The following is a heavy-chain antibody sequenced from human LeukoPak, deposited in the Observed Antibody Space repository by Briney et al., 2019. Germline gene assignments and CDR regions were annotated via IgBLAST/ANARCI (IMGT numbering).Heavy chain of an antibody. Sequence: SETLSLTCTVSGGSISSSSYYWGWIRQPPGKGLEWIGTIFYSGSTYYNPSLKSRVTISVDTSKNQFSLKLSSVTAADTAVYYCASRAISSGFDYWGQGTLVTVSS. D-gene: IGHD3-22*01. CDR1: GGSISSSSYY. CDR2: IFYSGST. J-gene: IGHJ4*02. CDR3: ASRAISSGFDY. V-gene: IGHV4-39*07.